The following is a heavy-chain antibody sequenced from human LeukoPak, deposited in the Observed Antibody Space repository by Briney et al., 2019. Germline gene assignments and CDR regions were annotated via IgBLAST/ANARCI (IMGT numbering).Heavy chain of an antibody. Sequence: ASVKVSCKASGYTFTGYYMHRVRQAPGQGLEWMGWINPNSGGTNYAQKFQGRVTMTRDTSISTAYMELSSLRSEDTAVYYCATQAYYDYVWGSYGYWGQGTLVTVSS. D-gene: IGHD3-16*01. CDR1: GYTFTGYY. J-gene: IGHJ4*02. CDR2: INPNSGGT. CDR3: ATQAYYDYVWGSYGY. V-gene: IGHV1-2*02.